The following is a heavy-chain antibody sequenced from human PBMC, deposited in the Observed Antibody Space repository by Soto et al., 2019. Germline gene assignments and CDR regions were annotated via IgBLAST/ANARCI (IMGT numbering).Heavy chain of an antibody. D-gene: IGHD3-3*01. V-gene: IGHV4-59*08. J-gene: IGHJ4*02. CDR2: IHYSGST. Sequence: SETLSLTCAVSGGSISSYYWSWIRQPPGKGLEWIGYIHYSGSTKYNPSLKSRVTISADTSKNQFSLKLSSVTAADAAVYYCARGHYDFWSGYFATIDYWGQGTLVTVSS. CDR1: GGSISSYY. CDR3: ARGHYDFWSGYFATIDY.